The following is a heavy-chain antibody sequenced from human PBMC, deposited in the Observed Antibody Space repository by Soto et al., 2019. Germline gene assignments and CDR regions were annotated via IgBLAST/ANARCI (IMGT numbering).Heavy chain of an antibody. CDR3: AKVGSTTGWGWYDP. J-gene: IGHJ5*02. CDR1: GFSFNNYG. V-gene: IGHV3-30*18. Sequence: QVHLVESGGGVVQPGRSLRLTCAASGFSFNNYGMHWVRQAPGKRLGWVAAISSDGSSQHYVDSVKGRFTVSRDNSKNALYLQMDSLRPEDTAMYYCAKVGSTTGWGWYDPWGQGTLVTVSS. CDR2: ISSDGSSQ. D-gene: IGHD1-26*01.